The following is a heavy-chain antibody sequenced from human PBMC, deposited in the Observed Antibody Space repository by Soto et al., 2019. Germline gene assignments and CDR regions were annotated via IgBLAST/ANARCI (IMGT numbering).Heavy chain of an antibody. CDR3: AGIGNYYDSSGYLFDH. Sequence: SETLSLTCTVSGGSVSSGSYYWSWIRQPPGKGLEWIGYIYYSGSTNYNPSLKSRVTISVDTSKNQFSLKLSSVTAADTAVYYCAGIGNYYDSSGYLFDHWGQGTLVTVSS. CDR2: IYYSGST. D-gene: IGHD3-22*01. V-gene: IGHV4-61*01. CDR1: GGSVSSGSYY. J-gene: IGHJ4*02.